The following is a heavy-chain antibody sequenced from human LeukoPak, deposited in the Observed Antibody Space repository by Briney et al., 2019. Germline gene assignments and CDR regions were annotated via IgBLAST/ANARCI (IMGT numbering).Heavy chain of an antibody. CDR2: INHSGST. D-gene: IGHD6-13*01. J-gene: IGHJ5*02. CDR3: ARATRAAAGTCWFDP. Sequence: SETLSLTCAVYGGSFSGYYWSWILQPPGKGLEWIGEINHSGSTNYNPSLKSRVTISVDTSKNQFSLKLSSVTAADTAVYYCARATRAAAGTCWFDPWGQGTLVTVSS. CDR1: GGSFSGYY. V-gene: IGHV4-34*01.